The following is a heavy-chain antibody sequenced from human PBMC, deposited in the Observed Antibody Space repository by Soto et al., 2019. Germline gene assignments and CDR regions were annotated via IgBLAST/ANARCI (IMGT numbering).Heavy chain of an antibody. V-gene: IGHV3-33*01. J-gene: IGHJ4*02. Sequence: QVQLVESGGGVVQPGRSLRLSCAASGFTFSSYGMHWVRQAPGKGLEWVAVIWYDGSNKYYADSVKGRVTISRDNSKNTLYLQMNSLRAEDTAVYYCARGSGVGAAVGKYCGQGTLVTVSS. CDR1: GFTFSSYG. CDR3: ARGSGVGAAVGKY. CDR2: IWYDGSNK. D-gene: IGHD1-26*01.